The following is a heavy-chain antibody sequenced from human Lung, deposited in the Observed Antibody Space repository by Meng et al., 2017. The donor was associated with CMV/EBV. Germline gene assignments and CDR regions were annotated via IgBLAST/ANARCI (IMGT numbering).Heavy chain of an antibody. D-gene: IGHD3-3*01. J-gene: IGHJ5*02. CDR2: ISSSGSTI. CDR3: AREVAYDFWSGYNWFDP. CDR1: GFTFSDYY. V-gene: IGHV3-11*01. Sequence: GGSXRLXCAASGFTFSDYYMSWIRQAPGKGLEWVSYISSSGSTIYYADSVKGRFTISRDNAKNSLYLQMNSLRAEDTAVYYCAREVAYDFWSGYNWFDPWGQAXLVTVSS.